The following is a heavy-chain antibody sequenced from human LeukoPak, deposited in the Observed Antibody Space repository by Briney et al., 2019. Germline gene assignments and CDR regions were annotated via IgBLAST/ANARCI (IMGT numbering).Heavy chain of an antibody. CDR2: INTDGSTT. J-gene: IGHJ4*02. Sequence: GGSLRLSCAASGLTFRNYAMSWVRQAPGKGLVWVSRINTDGSTTSYADSVKGRFTISRDNAKNTLYLQMNSLRADDTAVYYCARGEMVQVYWGQGTLVTVFS. CDR3: ARGEMVQVY. D-gene: IGHD5-24*01. V-gene: IGHV3-74*01. CDR1: GLTFRNYA.